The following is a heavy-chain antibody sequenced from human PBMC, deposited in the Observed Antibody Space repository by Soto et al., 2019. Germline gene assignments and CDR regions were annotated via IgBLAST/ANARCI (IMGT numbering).Heavy chain of an antibody. CDR2: INPNSGGT. V-gene: IGHV1-2*02. Sequence: ASVKVSCKASGYTFTGYYMHWVRQAPGQGLEWMGWINPNSGGTNYAQKFQGRVTMTRDTSISTAYMELSRLRSDDTAVYYCARDIVVVTAIRTLNWFDPWGQGTLVTVSS. D-gene: IGHD2-21*02. CDR3: ARDIVVVTAIRTLNWFDP. CDR1: GYTFTGYY. J-gene: IGHJ5*02.